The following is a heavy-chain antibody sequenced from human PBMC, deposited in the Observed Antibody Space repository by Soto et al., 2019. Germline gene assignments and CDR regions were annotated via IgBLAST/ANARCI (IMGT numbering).Heavy chain of an antibody. V-gene: IGHV3-30-3*01. J-gene: IGHJ4*02. CDR1: GFTFSSYA. D-gene: IGHD6-19*01. CDR2: ISYDGSNK. Sequence: QVQLVESGGGVVQPGRSLRLSCAASGFTFSSYAMHWVRQAPGKGLEWVAVISYDGSNKYYADSVKGRFTISRDNSKNTLYLLMNSMRGEDTAVYYCARDGRQGSGWCWGLDYWGQGTLVTVSS. CDR3: ARDGRQGSGWCWGLDY.